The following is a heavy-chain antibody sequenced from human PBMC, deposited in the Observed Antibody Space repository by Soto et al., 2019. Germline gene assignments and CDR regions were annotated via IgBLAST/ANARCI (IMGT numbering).Heavy chain of an antibody. Sequence: ETLSLTCTVSGGSVSSSSCYWGWVRQAPGKGLEWVSAISGSGGSTYYADSVKGRFTISRDNSKNTLYLQMNSLRAEDTAVYYCARDMVRGMDVWGQGTTVTVSS. V-gene: IGHV3-66*01. CDR3: ARDMVRGMDV. CDR2: ISGSGGST. J-gene: IGHJ6*02. CDR1: GGSVSSSSCY. D-gene: IGHD3-10*01.